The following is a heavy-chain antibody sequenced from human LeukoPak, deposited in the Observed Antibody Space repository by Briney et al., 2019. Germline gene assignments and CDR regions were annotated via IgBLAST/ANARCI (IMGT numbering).Heavy chain of an antibody. D-gene: IGHD6-13*01. Sequence: PGGSLRLSCAASGFTFSSYGMSWVRQAPGKGLEWVAFIRFDSTNYYYADSVKGRFTISRDNSQNTLYLQMNSLRVEDTAMYYCAKGLHSSSWNDAFDIWGQGTVVTVSS. J-gene: IGHJ3*02. CDR3: AKGLHSSSWNDAFDI. V-gene: IGHV3-30*02. CDR1: GFTFSSYG. CDR2: IRFDSTNY.